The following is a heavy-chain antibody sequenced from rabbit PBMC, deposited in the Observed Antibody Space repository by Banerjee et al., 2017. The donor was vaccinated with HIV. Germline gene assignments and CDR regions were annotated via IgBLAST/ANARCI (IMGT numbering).Heavy chain of an antibody. J-gene: IGHJ4*01. V-gene: IGHV1S45*01. CDR3: AREGYAGYAGYGYYNL. CDR2: IYTSSGST. Sequence: QEQLVESGGGLVTLGGSLKLSCKASGIDFSSYGVSWVRQAPGKGLEWIGCIYTSSGSTWYASWVNGRFTISKTSSTTVTLQMTSLTAADTATYFCAREGYAGYAGYGYYNLWGQGTLVTVS. CDR1: GIDFSSYG. D-gene: IGHD8-1*01.